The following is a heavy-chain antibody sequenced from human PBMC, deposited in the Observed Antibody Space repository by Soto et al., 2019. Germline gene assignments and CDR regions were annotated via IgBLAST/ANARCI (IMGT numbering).Heavy chain of an antibody. D-gene: IGHD6-6*01. CDR1: GFPFRSYW. CDR3: ASGGSSLNFDS. J-gene: IGHJ4*02. V-gene: IGHV3-74*01. CDR2: INSDGSST. Sequence: GGSVRLSCAASGFPFRSYWMQWVRQAPGKGLVWVSWINSDGSSTSYADSVKGRFTISRDNAKNTLYLQMNSLRAEDTAVYYCASGGSSLNFDSWGQGTLVTVSS.